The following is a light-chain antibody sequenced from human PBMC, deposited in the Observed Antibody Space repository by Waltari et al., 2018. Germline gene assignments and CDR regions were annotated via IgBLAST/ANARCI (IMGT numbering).Light chain of an antibody. J-gene: IGLJ1*01. V-gene: IGLV2-8*01. CDR2: EVT. CDR3: SSFAGNNNPYV. CDR1: SGDIGGYNF. Sequence: QSALTQPLSASGSPGQSVTISCTGTSGDIGGYNFVSWYQQHPGKAPKLMIYEVTKRPSGVPDRFSGSKSGNTASLTVSGLQAEDEADYYCSSFAGNNNPYVFGTGTKVSVL.